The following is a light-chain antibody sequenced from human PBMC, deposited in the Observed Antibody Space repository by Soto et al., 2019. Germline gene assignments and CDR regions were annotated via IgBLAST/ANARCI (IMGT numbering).Light chain of an antibody. J-gene: IGKJ5*01. CDR3: QQADSLPST. CDR2: AAS. Sequence: DIQMTQSPSSLSASVGDRVTITCRASQRVSAFLNWYQQKPGEAPKLLIFAASKLQSGVPSRFSGSGSRTEFTLTISNLQPEDVATYYCQQADSLPSTFGQGTRLEIK. V-gene: IGKV1-39*01. CDR1: QRVSAF.